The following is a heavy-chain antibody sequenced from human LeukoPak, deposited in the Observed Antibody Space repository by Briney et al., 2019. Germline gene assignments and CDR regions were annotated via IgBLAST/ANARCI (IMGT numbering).Heavy chain of an antibody. Sequence: SETLSLTCTVSGGSISSSSYYWGWIRQPPGKGLEWIGSIYYSGSTYYNPSLKSRVTISVDTSKNQSSLKLSSVTAADTAVYYCARDRITMVRGVIIKGNWFDPWGQGTLVTVSS. J-gene: IGHJ5*02. CDR3: ARDRITMVRGVIIKGNWFDP. V-gene: IGHV4-39*07. D-gene: IGHD3-10*01. CDR1: GGSISSSSYY. CDR2: IYYSGST.